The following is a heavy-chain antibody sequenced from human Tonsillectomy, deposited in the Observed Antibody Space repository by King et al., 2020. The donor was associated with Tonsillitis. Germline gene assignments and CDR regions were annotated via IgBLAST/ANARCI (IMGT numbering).Heavy chain of an antibody. V-gene: IGHV4-39*01. D-gene: IGHD7-27*01. CDR1: GGSITGTNYY. J-gene: IGHJ5*02. CDR3: AIQLGVNYFDP. Sequence: QLQESGPGLVKASETLSLTCTVSGGSITGTNYYCGWIRQPPGKGLEWIGSIYYSGSTYYNPSLKSRVTISTETSEKAFSLKVRSVTAADTAVYYCAIQLGVNYFDPWGQGTLVTVSP. CDR2: IYYSGST.